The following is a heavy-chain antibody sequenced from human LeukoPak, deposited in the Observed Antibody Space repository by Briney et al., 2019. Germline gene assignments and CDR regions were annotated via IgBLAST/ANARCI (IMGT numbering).Heavy chain of an antibody. CDR1: GFTFSSYS. CDR3: AELGIMIGGV. CDR2: ISSSGSTI. V-gene: IGHV3-48*04. J-gene: IGHJ6*04. Sequence: GGSLRLSCAASGFTFSSYSMNWVRQAPGKGLEWVSYISSSGSTIYYADSVKGRFTISRDNAKNSLYLQMNSLRAEDTAVYYCAELGIMIGGVWSKGTTVTISS. D-gene: IGHD3-16*01.